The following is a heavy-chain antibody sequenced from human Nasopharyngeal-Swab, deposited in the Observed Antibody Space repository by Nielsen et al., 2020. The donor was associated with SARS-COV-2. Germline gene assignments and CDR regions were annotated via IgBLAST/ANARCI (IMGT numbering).Heavy chain of an antibody. CDR2: ISSSSSYI. J-gene: IGHJ6*02. V-gene: IGHV3-21*01. CDR3: ARDQGLLRGYCSSTSCYAPYYYYYYGMDV. Sequence: GGSPRLSCAASGFTFSSYSMNWVRQAPGKGLEWVSSISSSSSYIYYADSVKGRFTISRDNAKNSLYLQMNSLRAEDTAVYYCARDQGLLRGYCSSTSCYAPYYYYYYGMDVWGQGTTVTVSS. D-gene: IGHD2-2*01. CDR1: GFTFSSYS.